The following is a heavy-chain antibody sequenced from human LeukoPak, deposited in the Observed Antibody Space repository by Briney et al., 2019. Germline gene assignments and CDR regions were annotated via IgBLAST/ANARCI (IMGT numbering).Heavy chain of an antibody. J-gene: IGHJ4*02. D-gene: IGHD3-22*01. Sequence: ASVKVSCKASGYTFTSYYMHWVRQAPGQGLEWMGIINPSGGSTSYAQKFQGRVTMTRDTSTSTVYMELSSLRSEDTAVYYCARDGGPYYYDSSGYTLDYWGQGTLVTVSS. CDR2: INPSGGST. V-gene: IGHV1-46*01. CDR3: ARDGGPYYYDSSGYTLDY. CDR1: GYTFTSYY.